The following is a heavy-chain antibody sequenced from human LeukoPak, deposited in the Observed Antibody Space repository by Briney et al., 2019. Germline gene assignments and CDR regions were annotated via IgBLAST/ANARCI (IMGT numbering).Heavy chain of an antibody. D-gene: IGHD5-12*01. J-gene: IGHJ4*02. CDR1: GGSIGSSSYY. CDR3: AENLPKWLRYGNPRDYFDY. CDR2: IYYSGST. Sequence: PSETLSLTCTVSGGSIGSSSYYWGWIRQPPGKGLEWIGSIYYSGSTYYNPSLKSRVTISVDTSKNQFSLKLSSVTAADTAVYYLAENLPKWLRYGNPRDYFDYWGQGTLVTVSS. V-gene: IGHV4-39*07.